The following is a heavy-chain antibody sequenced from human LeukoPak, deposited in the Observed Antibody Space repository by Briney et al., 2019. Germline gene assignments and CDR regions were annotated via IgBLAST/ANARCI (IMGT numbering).Heavy chain of an antibody. J-gene: IGHJ6*03. Sequence: ASVKVSCKASGYTFTSYAIHWVRQAPGQRLEWMGWINAGNGNTKYSQEFQGRVTITRDTSASTAYMELSSLRSEDMAVYYCARAVRVRGSYYYYYMDVWGKGTTVTVSS. CDR2: INAGNGNT. V-gene: IGHV1-3*03. CDR3: ARAVRVRGSYYYYYMDV. CDR1: GYTFTSYA. D-gene: IGHD3-10*01.